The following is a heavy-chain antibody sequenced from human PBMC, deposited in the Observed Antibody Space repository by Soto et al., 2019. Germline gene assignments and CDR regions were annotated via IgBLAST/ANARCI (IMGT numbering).Heavy chain of an antibody. J-gene: IGHJ5*02. Sequence: SVKVSCKASGGTFSSYAISWVRQAPGQGLEWMGGIVPIFGTANYAQKFQGRVTITADESTSTAYMELSSLRSEDTAVYYCARDAIAVAGTGKWFDPWGQGTLVTVSS. CDR1: GGTFSSYA. CDR3: ARDAIAVAGTGKWFDP. D-gene: IGHD6-19*01. CDR2: IVPIFGTA. V-gene: IGHV1-69*13.